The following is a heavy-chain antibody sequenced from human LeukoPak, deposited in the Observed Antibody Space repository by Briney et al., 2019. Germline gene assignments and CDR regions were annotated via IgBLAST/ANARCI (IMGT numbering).Heavy chain of an antibody. J-gene: IGHJ4*02. CDR3: AAGRPYSLLDY. V-gene: IGHV1-24*01. CDR2: LDVIDAKT. D-gene: IGHD5-18*01. CDR1: GSSLTELS. Sequence: GASVKVSCTVSGSSLTELSLYWVRQAPGKRLEWMGGLDVIDAKTFYAQKFQGRVTMTEDSSTDTAYMELSSLRSDDTAFYYCAAGRPYSLLDYWGQGTLLTVSS.